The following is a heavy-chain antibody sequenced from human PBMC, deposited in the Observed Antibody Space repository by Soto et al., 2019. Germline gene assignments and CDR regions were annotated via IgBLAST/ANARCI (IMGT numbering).Heavy chain of an antibody. CDR2: IYYSVST. V-gene: IGHV4-61*01. Sequence: QVQLQESGPGLVKPSETLSLTCTVSGGSVSSGSYYWSWIRQPPGKGLEWIGYIYYSVSTNYNPSLKSRVTISIDTSKNQFSLEVSPVTASDTAVYCCARDSTVGTNSKYYYYYYGMDVWGQGTTVTVSS. CDR1: GGSVSSGSYY. J-gene: IGHJ6*02. D-gene: IGHD4-17*01. CDR3: ARDSTVGTNSKYYYYYYGMDV.